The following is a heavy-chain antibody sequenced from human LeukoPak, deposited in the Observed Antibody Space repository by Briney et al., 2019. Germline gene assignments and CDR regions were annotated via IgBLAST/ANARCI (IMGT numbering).Heavy chain of an antibody. CDR1: GFTFSSYA. CDR3: AKDHGSGSPGYYYYGMDV. V-gene: IGHV3-23*01. Sequence: PGGSLRLSCAASGFTFSSYAMSWVRQAPGKGLEWVSAISGSGGSTYYADSVKGRFTISGDNSKNTLYLQMNSLRAEDTAVYYCAKDHGSGSPGYYYYGMDVWGKGTTVTVSS. D-gene: IGHD3-10*01. J-gene: IGHJ6*04. CDR2: ISGSGGST.